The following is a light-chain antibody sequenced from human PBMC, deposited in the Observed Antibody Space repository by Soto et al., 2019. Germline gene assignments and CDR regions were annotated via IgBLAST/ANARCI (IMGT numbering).Light chain of an antibody. CDR1: QRISSY. V-gene: IGKV1-39*01. Sequence: DIQMTQSPSSLSASVGDRVTITCRAGQRISSYLNWYQQKPGKAPNLLIYAASNLQSGVPSRFSGSQSGTDFTLTISTLQPEDSATYYCQQSYNIPTFGGGIKVEIK. CDR3: QQSYNIPT. J-gene: IGKJ4*01. CDR2: AAS.